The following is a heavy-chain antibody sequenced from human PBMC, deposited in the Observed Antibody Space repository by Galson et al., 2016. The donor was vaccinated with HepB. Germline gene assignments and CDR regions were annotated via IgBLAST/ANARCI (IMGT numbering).Heavy chain of an antibody. CDR2: INQDGSEK. CDR1: GFTISADW. CDR3: ARVGSARRGGMDV. J-gene: IGHJ6*02. Sequence: SLRLSCAASGFTISADWMSWVRRDPVKGLQWVANINQDGSEKNYVGSVKGRFTISRDNAKNSMYLQMNSLRDEDTAVYYCARVGSARRGGMDVWGQGTTVTVSS. D-gene: IGHD2-15*01. V-gene: IGHV3-7*01.